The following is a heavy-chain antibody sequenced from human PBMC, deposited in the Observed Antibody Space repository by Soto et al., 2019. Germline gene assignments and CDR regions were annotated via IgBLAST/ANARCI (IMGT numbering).Heavy chain of an antibody. CDR3: AARQLGYCSGGSCYDWYFDL. D-gene: IGHD2-15*01. CDR1: GGSISSGGYY. V-gene: IGHV4-31*03. Sequence: QVQLQESGPGLVKPSQTLSLTCTVSGGSISSGGYYWSWIRQHPGKGLEWIGYIDYSGSTYYNPSLKSRVTISVDTSKNQFSLKLSSVTAADTAVYYCAARQLGYCSGGSCYDWYFDLWGRGTLVTVSS. J-gene: IGHJ2*01. CDR2: IDYSGST.